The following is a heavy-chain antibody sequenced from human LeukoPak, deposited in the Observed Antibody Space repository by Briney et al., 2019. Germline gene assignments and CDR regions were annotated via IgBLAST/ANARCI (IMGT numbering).Heavy chain of an antibody. V-gene: IGHV3-23*01. CDR1: GFTLSSYA. J-gene: IGHJ4*02. D-gene: IGHD6-13*01. CDR2: ISGSGGST. CDR3: AKVGHSSSWYYGY. Sequence: GGSLRLSCAASGFTLSSYAMSWVRQAPGKGLEWVSAISGSGGSTYYADSVKGRFTISRDNSKNTLYLQMNSLRAEDTAVYYCAKVGHSSSWYYGYWGQGTLVTVSS.